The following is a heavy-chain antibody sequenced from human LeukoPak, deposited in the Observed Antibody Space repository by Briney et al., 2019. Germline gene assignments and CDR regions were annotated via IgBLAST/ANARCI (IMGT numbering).Heavy chain of an antibody. CDR2: INPNGGGT. V-gene: IGHV1-46*01. CDR3: ARLEPSLRGPTFDY. CDR1: GYTFTNYY. J-gene: IGHJ4*02. Sequence: ASVTVSCKASGYTFTNYYMHWVRQAPGQGLEWMGIINPNGGGTSYAQKFQGRVTMTRDMSTNTVYMELSSLRYGDTAVYYCARLEPSLRGPTFDYWGQGTPVTVSS. D-gene: IGHD4-17*01.